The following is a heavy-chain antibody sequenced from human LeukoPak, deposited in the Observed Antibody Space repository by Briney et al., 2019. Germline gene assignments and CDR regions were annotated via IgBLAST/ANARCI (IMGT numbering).Heavy chain of an antibody. CDR3: ARDRSSSQFDY. CDR1: GYTFTSYG. Sequence: GASVTVSCTASGYTFTSYGISWVRQAPGQGLEWLGWISAYNGNTNYAQKLQGRVTMTTDTSTSTAYMELRSLRSDDTAVYYCARDRSSSQFDYWGQGTLVTVSS. J-gene: IGHJ4*02. D-gene: IGHD6-13*01. V-gene: IGHV1-18*01. CDR2: ISAYNGNT.